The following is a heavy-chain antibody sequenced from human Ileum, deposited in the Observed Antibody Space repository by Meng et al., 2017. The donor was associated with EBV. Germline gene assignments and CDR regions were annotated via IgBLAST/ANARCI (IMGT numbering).Heavy chain of an antibody. Sequence: QVQLQESVPGLVKPSGTLPLICAVSGASIGSSYWWTWVRQPPEKGLEWIGEIYHSGSTNYNPSLKSRLTLSVDKSKSQFSLELISVTAADTAVYYCARGRRFGSGRYALDYWGQGTLVTVSS. CDR2: IYHSGST. CDR3: ARGRRFGSGRYALDY. V-gene: IGHV4-4*02. J-gene: IGHJ4*02. CDR1: GASIGSSYW. D-gene: IGHD3-10*01.